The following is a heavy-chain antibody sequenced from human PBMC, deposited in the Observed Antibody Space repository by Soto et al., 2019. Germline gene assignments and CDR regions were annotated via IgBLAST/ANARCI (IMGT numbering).Heavy chain of an antibody. CDR3: AREKSDLELFNWLDP. D-gene: IGHD1-7*01. CDR2: IDPRDSYT. CDR1: GYSFTTYW. J-gene: IGHJ5*02. Sequence: GAALKISCEASGYSFTTYWISWVRQMPGKGLEWMGAIDPRDSYTKYSPSFQGHVTISVDKSISTAYLQWNSLKASDTAIYYCAREKSDLELFNWLDPWGQGPLVTVST. V-gene: IGHV5-10-1*01.